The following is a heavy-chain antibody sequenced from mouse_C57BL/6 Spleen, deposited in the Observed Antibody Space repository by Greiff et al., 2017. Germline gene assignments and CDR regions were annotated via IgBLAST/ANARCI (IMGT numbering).Heavy chain of an antibody. CDR2: IYPSDSET. D-gene: IGHD1-1*01. CDR3: ARDGRSYAMDY. V-gene: IGHV1-61*01. CDR1: GYTFTSYW. J-gene: IGHJ4*01. Sequence: QVQLQQPGAELVRPGSSVKLSCKASGYTFTSYWMDWVKQRPGQGLEWIGNIYPSDSETHYNQKFKDKATLTVDKSSSTAYMQLSSLTSEDSAVYYCARDGRSYAMDYWGQGTSATVSS.